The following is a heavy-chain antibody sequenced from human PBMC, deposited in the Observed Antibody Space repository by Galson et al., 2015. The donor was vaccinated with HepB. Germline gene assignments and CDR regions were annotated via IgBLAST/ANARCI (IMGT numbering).Heavy chain of an antibody. V-gene: IGHV3-72*01. Sequence: SLRLSCAASGLTFSNHYMDWVRQAPGKGLEWVGRTRNRANSYTTIYAASVKDRFTISRDDSKNSLYLQMNSLKPEDTAVYYCARALRYSGRSYDDYWGQGTLVTVSS. CDR2: TRNRANSYTT. J-gene: IGHJ4*02. CDR1: GLTFSNHY. CDR3: ARALRYSGRSYDDY. D-gene: IGHD1-26*01.